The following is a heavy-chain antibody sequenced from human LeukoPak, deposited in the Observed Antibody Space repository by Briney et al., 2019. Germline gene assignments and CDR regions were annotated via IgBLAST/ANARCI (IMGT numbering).Heavy chain of an antibody. Sequence: SVKVSCKASGFTFTSSAVQWVRQARGQRLEWIGWIVVGSGNTNYAQKFQERVTITRDMSTSTAYMELSSLRSEDTAVYYCAAGVRFLEWLLADYWGQGTLVTVSS. CDR3: AAGVRFLEWLLADY. CDR2: IVVGSGNT. CDR1: GFTFTSSA. V-gene: IGHV1-58*01. J-gene: IGHJ4*02. D-gene: IGHD3-3*01.